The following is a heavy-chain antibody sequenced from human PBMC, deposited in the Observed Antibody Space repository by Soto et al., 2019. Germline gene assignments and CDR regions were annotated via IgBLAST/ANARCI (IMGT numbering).Heavy chain of an antibody. V-gene: IGHV5-51*01. CDR1: GYSFTSYW. J-gene: IGHJ4*02. D-gene: IGHD1-26*01. CDR3: ARHGIGTTTYVDD. Sequence: GESLKISCKGSGYSFTSYWIGWVRQMPGKGLEWMGMIYTGDSDTRYSPSFQGHVAISTDKSISTAYLQWSSLKASDTAMYYCARHGIGTTTYVDDWGQGTLVTVSS. CDR2: IYTGDSDT.